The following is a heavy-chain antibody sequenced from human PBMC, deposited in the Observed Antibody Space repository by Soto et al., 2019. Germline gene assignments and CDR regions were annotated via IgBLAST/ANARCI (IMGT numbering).Heavy chain of an antibody. V-gene: IGHV3-48*01. Sequence: GGSLRLSCAASGFTFSGYSMNWVRQTPGKGLEWISYITSGSSIIYSADSVKGRFTISRDNAKNSLYLQLNSLRAEDTAVYYCARVRGASFSYYYMDVWGKGTTVTVSS. J-gene: IGHJ6*03. CDR3: ARVRGASFSYYYMDV. CDR2: ITSGSSII. D-gene: IGHD2-2*01. CDR1: GFTFSGYS.